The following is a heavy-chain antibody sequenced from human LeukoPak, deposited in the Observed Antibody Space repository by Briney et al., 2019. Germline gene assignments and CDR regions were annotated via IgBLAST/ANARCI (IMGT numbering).Heavy chain of an antibody. Sequence: GGSLRLSCAASGFTFSSYSMNWVRQFPGKGLEWVSSISSSSSSYIYYAASVKGRFTISRDNAKNTVYLQMNSLRAEDTAVYYCARVGVSTYSFDYWGQGTLVTVSS. CDR1: GFTFSSYS. D-gene: IGHD4-11*01. V-gene: IGHV3-21*01. CDR3: ARVGVSTYSFDY. J-gene: IGHJ4*02. CDR2: ISSSSSSYI.